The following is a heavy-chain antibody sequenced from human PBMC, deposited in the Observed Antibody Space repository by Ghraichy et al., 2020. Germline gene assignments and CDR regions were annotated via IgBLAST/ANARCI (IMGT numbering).Heavy chain of an antibody. Sequence: GESLNISCAASGFTFSSFSMNWVRQAPGKGLEWVSYISSDSSTIYYADSVKGRFTISRDNAKNSLYLQMTSLRAEDMAVYYCATVRSRYWGQGTLVTVSS. CDR2: ISSDSSTI. CDR3: ATVRSRY. D-gene: IGHD1-26*01. J-gene: IGHJ4*02. V-gene: IGHV3-48*04. CDR1: GFTFSSFS.